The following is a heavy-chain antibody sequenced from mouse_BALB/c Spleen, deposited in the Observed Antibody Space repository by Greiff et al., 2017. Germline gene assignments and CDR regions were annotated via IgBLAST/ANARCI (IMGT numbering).Heavy chain of an antibody. CDR3: ARNPIYYYGSNAMDY. J-gene: IGHJ4*01. CDR1: GFSLTSYG. V-gene: IGHV2-2*02. D-gene: IGHD1-1*01. CDR2: IWSGGST. Sequence: QVQLQQSGPGLVQPSQSLSITCTVSGFSLTSYGVHWVRQSPGKGLEWLGVIWSGGSTDYNAAFISRLSISKDNSKSQVFFKMNSLQANDTAIYYCARNPIYYYGSNAMDYWGQGTSVTVSS.